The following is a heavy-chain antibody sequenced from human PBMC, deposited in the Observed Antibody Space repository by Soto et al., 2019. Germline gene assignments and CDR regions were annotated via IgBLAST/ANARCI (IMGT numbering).Heavy chain of an antibody. D-gene: IGHD3-3*01. CDR3: ATLEWLLSAVDY. J-gene: IGHJ4*02. Sequence: EVQLLESGGGLVQPGGSLRLSCAASGFTFSSYAMSWVRQAPGKGLEWVSAISGSGGSTYYADSVKGRFTISRDNSKNTLYLQMNSLRAEDTAVYYCATLEWLLSAVDYWGQGPLVTASS. CDR2: ISGSGGST. CDR1: GFTFSSYA. V-gene: IGHV3-23*01.